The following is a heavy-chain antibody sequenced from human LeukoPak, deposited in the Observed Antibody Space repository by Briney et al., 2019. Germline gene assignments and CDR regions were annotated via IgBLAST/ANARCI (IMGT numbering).Heavy chain of an antibody. CDR3: AKRGIVIRAVIIIGFHKEAYYFDY. Sequence: GGSLRLSCVVSGITLSNYGMSWVRQAPGKGLEWVSGISERGGSTNYADSVKGRFVISRDTSKNTVYLQMNSLRVEDTAVYFCAKRGIVIRAVIIIGFHKEAYYFDYWGQGILVSVSS. CDR2: ISERGGST. D-gene: IGHD3-10*01. J-gene: IGHJ4*02. V-gene: IGHV3-23*01. CDR1: GITLSNYG.